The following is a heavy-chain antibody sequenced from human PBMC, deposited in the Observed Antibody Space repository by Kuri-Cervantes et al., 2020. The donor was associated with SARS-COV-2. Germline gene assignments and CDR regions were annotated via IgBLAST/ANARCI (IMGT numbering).Heavy chain of an antibody. V-gene: IGHV3-23*01. D-gene: IGHD3-9*01. J-gene: IGHJ6*02. CDR3: AKDVGYFGGMDV. Sequence: ETLSLTCAASGFTFSSYAMSWVRQAPGKGLEWVSAISGSGGSTYYADSVKGRFTISRDNSKNTLCLQMNSLRAEDTAVYYCAKDVGYFGGMDVWGQGTTVTVSS. CDR1: GFTFSSYA. CDR2: ISGSGGST.